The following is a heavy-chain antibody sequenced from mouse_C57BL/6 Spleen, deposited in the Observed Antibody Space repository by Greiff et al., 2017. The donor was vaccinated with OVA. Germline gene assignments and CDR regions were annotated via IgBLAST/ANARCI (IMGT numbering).Heavy chain of an antibody. V-gene: IGHV5-9-1*02. CDR3: TRALYGSYAMDY. CDR2: ISSGGDYI. J-gene: IGHJ4*01. D-gene: IGHD1-1*01. CDR1: GFTFSSYA. Sequence: EVQVVESGEGLVKPGGSLKLSCAASGFTFSSYAMSWVRQTPEKRLEWVAYISSGGDYIYYADTVKGRFTISRDNARNTLYLQMSSLKSEDTAMYYCTRALYGSYAMDYWGQGTSVTVSS.